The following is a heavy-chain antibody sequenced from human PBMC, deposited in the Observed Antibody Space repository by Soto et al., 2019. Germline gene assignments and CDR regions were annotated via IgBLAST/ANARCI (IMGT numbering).Heavy chain of an antibody. CDR3: ARDKRFTIFGVVINSGMDV. CDR2: IYYSGST. CDR1: GGSISSGDYY. Sequence: LSLTCTVSGGSISSGDYYWSWIRQPPGKGLEWIGYIYYSGSTYYNPSLKSRVTISVDTSKNQFSLKLSSVTAADTAVYYCARDKRFTIFGVVINSGMDVWGQGTTVTVSS. V-gene: IGHV4-30-4*01. J-gene: IGHJ6*02. D-gene: IGHD3-3*01.